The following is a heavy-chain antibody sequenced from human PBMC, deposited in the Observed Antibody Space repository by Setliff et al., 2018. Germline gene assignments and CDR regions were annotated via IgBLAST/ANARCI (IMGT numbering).Heavy chain of an antibody. J-gene: IGHJ6*02. Sequence: GGSLRLSCAASGFSFSGSAVYWVRQASVKGLEWIGRIRGRTDNYATAYAASVRGRFTISRDNSQNTLYLQMNSLRAEDTAVYYCAKDVLKMTVVQSMDVWGQGTTVTVSS. D-gene: IGHD3-22*01. CDR1: GFSFSGSA. CDR2: IRGRTDNYAT. V-gene: IGHV3-73*01. CDR3: AKDVLKMTVVQSMDV.